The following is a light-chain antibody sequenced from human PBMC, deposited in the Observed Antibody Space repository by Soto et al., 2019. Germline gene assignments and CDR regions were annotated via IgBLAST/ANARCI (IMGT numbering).Light chain of an antibody. J-gene: IGKJ3*01. CDR2: GAS. Sequence: DIQMTQSPSSLSASVGARVSITCQASQDIRNYLNWYQQKPGRAPKLLIYGASNLETGVPSRFRGSGSGTDFTFTISSLQPEDIATCYCQQYDNLTPVTVGPGTKVDIK. CDR3: QQYDNLTPVT. CDR1: QDIRNY. V-gene: IGKV1-33*01.